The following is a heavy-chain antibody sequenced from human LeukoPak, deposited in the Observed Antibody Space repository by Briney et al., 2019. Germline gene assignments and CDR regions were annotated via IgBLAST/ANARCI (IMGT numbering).Heavy chain of an antibody. V-gene: IGHV4-59*01. J-gene: IGHJ4*02. CDR3: ARYISSSQFSFDY. D-gene: IGHD6-6*01. Sequence: PSETLSLTCTVSGGSISSYYWSWIRQPPGKGLEWIGYIYYSGNTDYTPSLKSRVTISVDTSKNQFSLKLSSVTAADTAVYYCARYISSSQFSFDYWGQGTLVTVSS. CDR1: GGSISSYY. CDR2: IYYSGNT.